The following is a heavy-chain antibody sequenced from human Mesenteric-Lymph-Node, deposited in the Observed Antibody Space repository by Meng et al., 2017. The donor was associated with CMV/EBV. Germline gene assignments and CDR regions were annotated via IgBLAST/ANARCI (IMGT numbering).Heavy chain of an antibody. Sequence: QVQLHQWGGGLLKPSETLSVTCAVYGGSFSGYYWNWIRQSPEKGLEWIGEINHSGSTTYTPSFTSRIIISVDTSTNQISLNMSSVTAADTAVYYCARGSSYDILTGYFDYWGQGALVTVPS. CDR1: GGSFSGYY. CDR3: ARGSSYDILTGYFDY. D-gene: IGHD3-9*01. CDR2: INHSGST. J-gene: IGHJ4*02. V-gene: IGHV4-34*01.